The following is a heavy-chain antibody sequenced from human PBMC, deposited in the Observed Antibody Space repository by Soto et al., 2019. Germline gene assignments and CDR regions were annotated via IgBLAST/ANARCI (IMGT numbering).Heavy chain of an antibody. Sequence: QVQLQQWGAGLLKPSETLSLTCAVYGGSFSGYYWSWIRQPPGKGLEWIGEINHSGSTNYNPSLKSRVTISVDTSKNQFSLKLSSVTAADTAVYYCARQGIAAANFDYWGQGTLVTVSS. CDR3: ARQGIAAANFDY. CDR2: INHSGST. D-gene: IGHD6-13*01. J-gene: IGHJ4*02. CDR1: GGSFSGYY. V-gene: IGHV4-34*01.